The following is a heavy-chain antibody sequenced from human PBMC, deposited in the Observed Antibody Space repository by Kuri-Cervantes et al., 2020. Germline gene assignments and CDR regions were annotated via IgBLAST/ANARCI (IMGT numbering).Heavy chain of an antibody. V-gene: IGHV3-7*01. J-gene: IGHJ4*02. D-gene: IGHD2-15*01. CDR2: IKQDGSEK. Sequence: GGSLRLSCAASGLTFTSYWMSWVRQAPGKGLEWVANIKQDGSEKYYVDSVKGRFTISRDNAKNSLYLQMNSLRAEDTAVYYCARDRGGYCSGGSCYGPEYFFDYWGQGALVTVSS. CDR1: GLTFTSYW. CDR3: ARDRGGYCSGGSCYGPEYFFDY.